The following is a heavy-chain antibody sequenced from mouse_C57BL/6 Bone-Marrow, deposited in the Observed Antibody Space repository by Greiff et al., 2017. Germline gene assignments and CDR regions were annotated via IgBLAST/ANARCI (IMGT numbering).Heavy chain of an antibody. CDR3: ARSSTFFYYFDY. D-gene: IGHD5-1*01. Sequence: VKLMESGAELVKPGASVKMSCKASGYTFTPYPIEWMKQNHGKSLEWIGNFHPYNDDTTYNEKFKGKATLTVEKSSNTVYLELSRLASDDSAVYYCARSSTFFYYFDYWGQGTTLTVSS. V-gene: IGHV1-47*01. CDR1: GYTFTPYP. CDR2: FHPYNDDT. J-gene: IGHJ2*01.